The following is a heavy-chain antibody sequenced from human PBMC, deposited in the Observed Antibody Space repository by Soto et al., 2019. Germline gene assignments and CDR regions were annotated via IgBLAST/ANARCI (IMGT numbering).Heavy chain of an antibody. V-gene: IGHV4-34*01. D-gene: IGHD2-15*01. CDR1: GGSFSGYY. CDR3: ARQGGYFSGGTCFRAYYFYYGMDV. J-gene: IGHJ6*02. CDR2: INHSGST. Sequence: PSETLSLTCAVYGGSFSGYYWSWIRQPPGKGLEWIGEINHSGSTNYNPSLKSRVTITVDTSKNQFYMSLTSVTAADTAVYYCARQGGYFSGGTCFRAYYFYYGMDVWGQGTAVTVSS.